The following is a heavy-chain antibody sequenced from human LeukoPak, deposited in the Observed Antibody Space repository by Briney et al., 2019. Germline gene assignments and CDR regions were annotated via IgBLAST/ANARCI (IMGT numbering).Heavy chain of an antibody. J-gene: IGHJ6*03. Sequence: PSQTLSLTCAVSPGSMDSGLYYWTWIRQPAGKGLEWIGRSSNNGGTAYNPSRRSRVTITLDTSNNHLSLKVTSVTAADTAVYYCARETKDIYSPSWGLYDTYYYIDAWGKGTTVTVSS. CDR3: ARETKDIYSPSWGLYDTYYYIDA. CDR2: SSNNGGT. CDR1: PGSMDSGLYY. V-gene: IGHV4-61*02. D-gene: IGHD5/OR15-5a*01.